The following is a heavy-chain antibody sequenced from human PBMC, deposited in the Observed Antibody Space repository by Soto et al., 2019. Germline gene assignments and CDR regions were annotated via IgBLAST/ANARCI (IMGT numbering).Heavy chain of an antibody. Sequence: QVQLVQSGAEVKKPGASVKVSCKASGYTFTSYYMHWVPQAPGQGLEWMGIINPSGGSTSYAQKFQGRVTMTRDTSTSTVYMELSSLRSEDTAVYYCARGRITMVRGVKTSFDYWGQGTLVTVSS. D-gene: IGHD3-10*01. J-gene: IGHJ4*02. V-gene: IGHV1-46*01. CDR3: ARGRITMVRGVKTSFDY. CDR1: GYTFTSYY. CDR2: INPSGGST.